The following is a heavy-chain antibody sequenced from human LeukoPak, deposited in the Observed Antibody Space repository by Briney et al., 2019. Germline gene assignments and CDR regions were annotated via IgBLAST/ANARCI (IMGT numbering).Heavy chain of an antibody. D-gene: IGHD5-24*01. CDR1: GLTVSSNY. V-gene: IGHV3-66*01. J-gene: IGHJ4*02. Sequence: GGSLRLSCAASGLTVSSNYMTWVRQGPGKGLEWVSVIYPGGDTYYADSVKGRFTISKDTSKNTLYLQMASLSAGDTAVYYCACRSRWPLAGIDYWGRGTLVTVSS. CDR3: ACRSRWPLAGIDY. CDR2: IYPGGDT.